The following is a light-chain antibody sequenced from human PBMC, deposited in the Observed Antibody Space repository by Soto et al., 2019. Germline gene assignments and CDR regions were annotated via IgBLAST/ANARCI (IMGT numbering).Light chain of an antibody. Sequence: QSALTQPASVSGSPGQSITISCTGISSDGGGYNYVSWYQQHPGKAPKLMIFEVSNRPSGVSNSFSGFKSGNTASLTISGRHHADEADYSCASYTRSDTHVFGTGTKVTVL. J-gene: IGLJ1*01. CDR3: ASYTRSDTHV. CDR2: EVS. CDR1: SSDGGGYNY. V-gene: IGLV2-14*01.